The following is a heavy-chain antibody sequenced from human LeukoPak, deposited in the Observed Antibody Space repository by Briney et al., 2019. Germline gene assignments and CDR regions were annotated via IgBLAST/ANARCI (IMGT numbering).Heavy chain of an antibody. V-gene: IGHV4-4*02. Sequence: SSETLSLTCAVSGGSISSSNWWSWVRQPPGKGLEWIGEIYHSGSTNYNPSLKSRVTISVDKSKNQFSLKLSSVTAADTAVYYCASGIAAAGNAFDIWGQGTMVTVSS. D-gene: IGHD6-13*01. J-gene: IGHJ3*02. CDR3: ASGIAAAGNAFDI. CDR1: GGSISSSNW. CDR2: IYHSGST.